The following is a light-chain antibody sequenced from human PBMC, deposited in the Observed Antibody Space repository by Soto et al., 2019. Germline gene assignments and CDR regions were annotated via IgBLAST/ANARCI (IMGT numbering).Light chain of an antibody. Sequence: QPVLTQPPSASGTPGQRVTISCSGSNSNIGSKYVYWYQQLPGTAPKLLLYRNNQRPSGVPDRFSGSKSGTSASLAISVLRSNDEADYYCAAWDNSLVGGPAFGGGTKVTVL. CDR1: NSNIGSKY. V-gene: IGLV1-47*01. J-gene: IGLJ2*01. CDR2: RNN. CDR3: AAWDNSLVGGPA.